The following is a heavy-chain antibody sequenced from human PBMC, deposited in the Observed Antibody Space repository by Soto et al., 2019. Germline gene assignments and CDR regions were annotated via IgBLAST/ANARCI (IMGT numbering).Heavy chain of an antibody. J-gene: IGHJ4*02. Sequence: NPEGSLRRSCAASGCTCSNYYMSWIRQAPGKGLEWVSYISSSSSYTNYADSVKGRFTISRDNAKNSLYLQMNSLRAEDTAVYYCARVSGAARPKLVDWGQGTLVTVSS. CDR2: ISSSSSYT. CDR1: GCTCSNYY. V-gene: IGHV3-11*06. D-gene: IGHD6-6*01. CDR3: ARVSGAARPKLVD.